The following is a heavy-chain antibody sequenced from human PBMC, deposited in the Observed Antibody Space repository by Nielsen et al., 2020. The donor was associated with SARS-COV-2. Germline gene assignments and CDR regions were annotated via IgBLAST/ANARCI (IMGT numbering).Heavy chain of an antibody. D-gene: IGHD3-3*01. CDR2: ISSDGREK. CDR3: ANFWD. J-gene: IGHJ4*02. CDR1: GFPFSSYA. Sequence: LSLTCAASGFPFSSYAMHWVRQAPGKGLEWVAVISSDGREKYYADSVRGRFSISRDTSKNTVYLQMNSVRADDTGVYYCANFWDWGQGTLVTVSS. V-gene: IGHV3-30*04.